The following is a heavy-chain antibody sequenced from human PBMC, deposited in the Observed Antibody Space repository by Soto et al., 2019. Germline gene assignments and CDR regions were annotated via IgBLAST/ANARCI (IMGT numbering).Heavy chain of an antibody. Sequence: SETLSLTCTVSGGSIRSHDCYWHWILQRPGKGLEVIGNIYEGGNTNYNPYLKSRIAMSMNMTEDPVAVKLSSVTATDTAVYYWARGWDYYGMDVWGQGTTVTVSS. J-gene: IGHJ6*02. V-gene: IGHV4-31*03. CDR2: IYEGGNT. CDR1: GGSIRSHDCY. D-gene: IGHD3-16*01. CDR3: ARGWDYYGMDV.